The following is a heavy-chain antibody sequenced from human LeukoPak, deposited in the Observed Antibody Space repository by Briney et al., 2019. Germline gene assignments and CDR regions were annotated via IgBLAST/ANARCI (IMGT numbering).Heavy chain of an antibody. J-gene: IGHJ4*02. CDR2: IYYSGNT. D-gene: IGHD6-13*01. Sequence: PSEALSLTCTVSGDSISGSYYYWGWIRQPPGRGLEWIGTIYYSGNTYYNPSLKSRVTISVDKSRNHFSLKLSSVTAADMAVYYCASSDSWYRFDYWGQGTLVTVPS. V-gene: IGHV4-39*01. CDR1: GDSISGSYYY. CDR3: ASSDSWYRFDY.